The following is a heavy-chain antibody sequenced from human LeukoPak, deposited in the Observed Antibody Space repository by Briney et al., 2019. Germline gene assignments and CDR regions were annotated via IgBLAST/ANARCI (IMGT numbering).Heavy chain of an antibody. CDR1: GFTVSSNY. CDR3: ARVTNSSSWVSLYYYYGMDV. J-gene: IGHJ6*02. D-gene: IGHD6-13*01. CDR2: IYSGGST. Sequence: GGSLRLSCAASGFTVSSNYMSWVRQAPGKGLEWVSVIYSGGSTYYADSVKGRFTISRDNSKNTLYLQMNSLRAEDTAVYYCARVTNSSSWVSLYYYYGMDVWGQGTTVTVSS. V-gene: IGHV3-66*01.